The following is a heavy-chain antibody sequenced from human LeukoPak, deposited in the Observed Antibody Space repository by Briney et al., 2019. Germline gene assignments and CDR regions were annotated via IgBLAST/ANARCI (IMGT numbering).Heavy chain of an antibody. CDR2: IKQDGSEK. CDR3: ARDMYCYDSSGYHHPFDY. CDR1: GFTFSSYW. D-gene: IGHD3-22*01. V-gene: IGHV3-7*03. Sequence: GGSLRLSCAASGFTFSSYWMSWVRQAPGKGLEWVANIKQDGSEKYYVDSVKGRFTISRDNAKNSLYLQMNSLRAEDTAVYYCARDMYCYDSSGYHHPFDYWGQGTLVTVSS. J-gene: IGHJ4*02.